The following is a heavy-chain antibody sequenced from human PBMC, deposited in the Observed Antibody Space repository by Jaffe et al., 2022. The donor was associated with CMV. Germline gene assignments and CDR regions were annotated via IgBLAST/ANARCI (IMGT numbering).Heavy chain of an antibody. CDR1: GFTFGDYA. V-gene: IGHV3-49*04. CDR2: IRSKAYGGTT. CDR3: TRVVGDFWSGYPYYFDY. Sequence: EVQLVESGGGLVQPGRSLRLSCTASGFTFGDYAMSWVRQAPGKGLEWVGFIRSKAYGGTTEYAASVKGRFTISRDDSKSIAYLQMNSLKTEDTAVYYCTRVVGDFWSGYPYYFDYWGQGTLVTVSS. J-gene: IGHJ4*02. D-gene: IGHD3-3*01.